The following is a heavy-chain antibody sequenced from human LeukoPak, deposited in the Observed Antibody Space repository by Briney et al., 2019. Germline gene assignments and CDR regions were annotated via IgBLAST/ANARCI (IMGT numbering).Heavy chain of an antibody. CDR2: TYYSGST. CDR1: GGSISDYY. D-gene: IGHD3-3*01. CDR3: ARGDFCSKSNCYLRPMDV. V-gene: IGHV4-59*01. Sequence: SETLSLTCTVSGGSISDYYWNWIRQPPGKGLEWIGYTYYSGSTTYNPSLKSRVTMSVDTAKNQFSLKLRSVTAADTAVCFCARGDFCSKSNCYLRPMDVWGKGTTVTVSS. J-gene: IGHJ6*03.